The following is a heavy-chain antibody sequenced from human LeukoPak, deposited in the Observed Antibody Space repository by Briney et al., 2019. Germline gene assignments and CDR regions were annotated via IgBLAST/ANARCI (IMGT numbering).Heavy chain of an antibody. J-gene: IGHJ5*02. Sequence: GASVKVSCKASGGTFSSYAISWVRQAPGQGLEWMGGIIPIFGTANYAQWFQGRVTITADESTSTAYMELSSLRSEDTAVYYCARVDQNWFDPWGQGTLVTVSS. V-gene: IGHV1-69*13. D-gene: IGHD2-2*01. CDR1: GGTFSSYA. CDR3: ARVDQNWFDP. CDR2: IIPIFGTA.